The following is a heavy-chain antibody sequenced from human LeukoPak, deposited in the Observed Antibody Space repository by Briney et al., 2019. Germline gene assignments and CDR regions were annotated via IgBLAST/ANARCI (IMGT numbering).Heavy chain of an antibody. J-gene: IGHJ4*02. CDR1: GGTFSSYA. CDR2: MNPNSGNT. Sequence: ASVKVSCKASGGTFSSYAINWVRQATGQGLEWMGWMNPNSGNTGYAQKFQGRVTITRNTSISTAYMELSSLRSEDTAVYYCARGGRSGWEIDYWGQGTLVTVSS. V-gene: IGHV1-8*03. CDR3: ARGGRSGWEIDY. D-gene: IGHD6-19*01.